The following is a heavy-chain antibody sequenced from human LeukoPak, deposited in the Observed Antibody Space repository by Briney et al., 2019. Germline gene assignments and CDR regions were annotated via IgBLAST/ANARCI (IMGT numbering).Heavy chain of an antibody. CDR2: LSGRGDTT. CDR3: AKDRSWGLDY. J-gene: IGHJ4*02. V-gene: IGHV3-23*01. D-gene: IGHD7-27*01. CDR1: GFIFNSYG. Sequence: SGGSLRLSCAASGFIFNSYGMSWVRQAPGKGLEWVSALSGRGDTTYYADSVKGRFTISRDNSKNTLYLHMNSLRVEHTDIYYCAKDRSWGLDYWGQGNLVSVSS.